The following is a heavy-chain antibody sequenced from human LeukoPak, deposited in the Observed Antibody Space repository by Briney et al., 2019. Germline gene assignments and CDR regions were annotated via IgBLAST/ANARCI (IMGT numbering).Heavy chain of an antibody. CDR2: ISAYKGNT. CDR1: VYTFTSYG. Sequence: ASLTVSCKASVYTFTSYGISWVRQAPGQGLEWMGWISAYKGNTNYAQKLQGRVTMTTDTSTSTNYMELRSLRSDDTAVYYCSRHPEGQLLFDYWGQGTLVTVSS. CDR3: SRHPEGQLLFDY. V-gene: IGHV1-18*01. D-gene: IGHD1-26*01. J-gene: IGHJ4*02.